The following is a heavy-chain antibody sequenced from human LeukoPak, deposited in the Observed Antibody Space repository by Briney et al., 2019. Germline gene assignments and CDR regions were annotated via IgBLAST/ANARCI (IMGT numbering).Heavy chain of an antibody. CDR3: ARVDTMMVMIAEAFDI. D-gene: IGHD3-22*01. CDR2: LYSAGNA. V-gene: IGHV3-53*01. Sequence: PGGSLRLSCAASGFTFSSYSMNWVRQAPGKGLEWVSLLYSAGNAYYADSVGGRFTISRDNSKNTVFLHMNNLRTEDTAVYYCARVDTMMVMIAEAFDIWGQGTMVTVSS. CDR1: GFTFSSYS. J-gene: IGHJ3*02.